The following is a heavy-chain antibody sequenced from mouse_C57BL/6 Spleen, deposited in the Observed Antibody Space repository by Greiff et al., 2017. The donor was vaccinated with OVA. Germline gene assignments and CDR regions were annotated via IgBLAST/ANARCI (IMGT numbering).Heavy chain of an antibody. V-gene: IGHV2-2*01. CDR2: IWSGGST. Sequence: VQLQQSGPGLVQPSQSLSITCTASGFSLTSYGVHWVRQSPGKGLEWLGVIWSGGSTDYTAAFIPRLSISKDNTKSQIFYKMNSLQTEDTAIYYCARNRLGLYAMDYWGQGTSVTVSS. J-gene: IGHJ4*01. D-gene: IGHD4-1*01. CDR1: GFSLTSYG. CDR3: ARNRLGLYAMDY.